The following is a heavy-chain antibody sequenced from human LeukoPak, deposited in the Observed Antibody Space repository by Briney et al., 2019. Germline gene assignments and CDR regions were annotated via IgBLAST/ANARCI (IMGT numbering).Heavy chain of an antibody. Sequence: QSGGSLRLSCAASGFTVSSYAMSWVRQAPGKGLEWVSTISGSGGSTSYADSVKGRFTISRDNSKNTLYLQMHSLRAEDTAVYYCAKDRALHSTVVTTYAEYFHHWGQGTLVTVSS. CDR3: AKDRALHSTVVTTYAEYFHH. CDR1: GFTVSSYA. D-gene: IGHD4-23*01. CDR2: ISGSGGST. J-gene: IGHJ1*01. V-gene: IGHV3-23*01.